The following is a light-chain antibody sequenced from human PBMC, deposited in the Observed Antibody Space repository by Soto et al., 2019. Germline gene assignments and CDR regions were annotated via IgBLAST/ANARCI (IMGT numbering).Light chain of an antibody. J-gene: IGLJ1*01. CDR1: SSDVGGYNF. Sequence: QSVLTQPDSVSGSPGQSISISCTGTSSDVGGYNFVSWYQQHPGKAPKLLIYQVSVRPSGVSNRFSGSKSGNTASLTISGRQDEDEADYYCSSYTTSSTLDVFGTVTKLTVL. V-gene: IGLV2-14*01. CDR2: QVS. CDR3: SSYTTSSTLDV.